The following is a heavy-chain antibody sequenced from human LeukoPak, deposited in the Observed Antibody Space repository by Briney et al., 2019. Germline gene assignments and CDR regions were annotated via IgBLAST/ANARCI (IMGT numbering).Heavy chain of an antibody. V-gene: IGHV3-30*02. CDR2: IRYDGSNK. J-gene: IGHJ6*03. CDR1: GFTFSSYG. D-gene: IGHD5-24*01. CDR3: AEEAYVEMATITWYYYYYMDV. Sequence: GGSLRLSCAASGFTFSSYGMHWVRQAPGKGLEWVAFIRYDGSNKYYADSVKGRFTISRDNSKNTLYLQMNSLRAEDTAVYYCAEEAYVEMATITWYYYYYMDVWGKGTTVTISS.